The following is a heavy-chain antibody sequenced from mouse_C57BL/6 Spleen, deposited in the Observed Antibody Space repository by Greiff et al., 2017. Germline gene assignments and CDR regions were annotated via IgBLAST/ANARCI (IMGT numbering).Heavy chain of an antibody. D-gene: IGHD2-10*02. CDR3: ARNKVWAMDY. J-gene: IGHJ4*01. V-gene: IGHV1-59*01. Sequence: QVQLQQPGAELVRPGTSVKLSCKASGYTFTSYWMHWVKQRPGQGLEWIGVIDPSDSYTNYNQKFKGKATLTVSPSSSTAYMQLSSLTSEDSAIYYCARNKVWAMDYSGHGTSVTVSS. CDR2: IDPSDSYT. CDR1: GYTFTSYW.